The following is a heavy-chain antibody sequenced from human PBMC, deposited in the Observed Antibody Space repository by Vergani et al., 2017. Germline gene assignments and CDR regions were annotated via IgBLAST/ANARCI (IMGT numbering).Heavy chain of an antibody. D-gene: IGHD6-19*01. Sequence: QLQLQESGPGLVKPSATLSLTCSVSGASIRSSNYYCGWIRQPPAKGLEWIASIYYSGSTYYNPSLKSRVTISVDTSKNQFSLKLSSVTAADTAVYFCARHSTVEWLVKLGWIDPWGQGILVTVSS. CDR3: ARHSTVEWLVKLGWIDP. V-gene: IGHV4-39*01. J-gene: IGHJ5*02. CDR2: IYYSGST. CDR1: GASIRSSNYY.